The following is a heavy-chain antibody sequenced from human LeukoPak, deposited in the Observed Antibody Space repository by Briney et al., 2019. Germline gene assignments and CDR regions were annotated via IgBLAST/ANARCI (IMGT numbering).Heavy chain of an antibody. D-gene: IGHD3-10*01. CDR2: ISGSGGST. CDR3: AKDALLWFGELSASDAFDI. J-gene: IGHJ3*02. V-gene: IGHV3-23*01. CDR1: GFTFSSYA. Sequence: GGSLRLSCAASGFTFSSYAMSWVRQAPGKGLEWVSAISGSGGSTYYAASVNGRFTIPRDNSKNTLYLQMNRLRAEDTAVYYCAKDALLWFGELSASDAFDIWGQGTMVTVSS.